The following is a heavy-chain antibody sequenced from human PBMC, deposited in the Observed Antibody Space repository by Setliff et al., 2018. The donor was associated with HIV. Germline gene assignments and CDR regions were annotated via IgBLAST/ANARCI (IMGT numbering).Heavy chain of an antibody. D-gene: IGHD3-10*01. CDR1: GFTFSSYS. CDR2: ISSSTTYI. V-gene: IGHV3-21*01. CDR3: ARLRPYNSALDY. J-gene: IGHJ4*02. Sequence: GGSLRLSCAASGFTFSSYSMNWVRQAPGKGLEWVSSISSSTTYIYYADSLKGRFTISRDNAKNSVYLQMNSLRAEDTAVYYCARLRPYNSALDYWGQGTLVTVSS.